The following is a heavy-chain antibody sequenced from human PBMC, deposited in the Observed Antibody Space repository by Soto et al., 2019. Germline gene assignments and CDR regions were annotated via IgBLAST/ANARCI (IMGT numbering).Heavy chain of an antibody. V-gene: IGHV2-5*02. CDR3: AQKGRGYFDY. Sequence: QITLKESGPTLVKPTETPTLTCTSSGFSPNTLDLGVAWIGQPPGKALEWLAIIYWDDSKNYSPSLKSRLTITKDTSKNQVVLTVTDMDPVDTATYYCAQKGRGYFDYWGQGTLVTVSS. D-gene: IGHD3-10*01. CDR2: IYWDDSK. CDR1: GFSPNTLDLG. J-gene: IGHJ4*02.